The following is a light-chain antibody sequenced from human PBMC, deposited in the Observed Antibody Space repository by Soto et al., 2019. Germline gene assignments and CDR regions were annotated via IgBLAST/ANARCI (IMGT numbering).Light chain of an antibody. J-gene: IGKJ5*01. CDR3: QQRSNFIT. V-gene: IGKV3-11*01. Sequence: EIVLTQSPATLSLSPGERATLSCRASQSVSSYLAWYQQKPGQAPRLLIYDASTRATGIPARFSGSGSGTDFTLTISSLEPEDFAVYYCQQRSNFITFGQGTRLEIK. CDR2: DAS. CDR1: QSVSSY.